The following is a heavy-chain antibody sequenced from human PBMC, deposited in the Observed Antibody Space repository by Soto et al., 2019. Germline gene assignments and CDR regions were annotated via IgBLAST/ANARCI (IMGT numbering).Heavy chain of an antibody. D-gene: IGHD3-3*01. CDR2: IYYTGNT. V-gene: IGHV4-31*03. CDR1: GGSVSSGSYY. CDR3: ARDQRSAYSHDH. J-gene: IGHJ4*02. Sequence: PSETLSLTCTVSGGSVSSGSYYWSWIRQHPGRGLEWIGYIYYTGNTYYNPSLKSRLAISVDTSKNQFSLKLTSVTAADTAVYYCARDQRSAYSHDHWGQGTLVTVSS.